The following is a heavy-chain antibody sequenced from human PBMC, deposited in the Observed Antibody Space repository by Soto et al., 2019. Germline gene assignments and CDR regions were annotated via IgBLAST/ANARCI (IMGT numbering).Heavy chain of an antibody. CDR3: ARPWPDFWSGYYTRGGFDY. D-gene: IGHD3-3*01. CDR2: ISGSGGST. V-gene: IGHV3-23*01. Sequence: GSLRLSCAASGFTFSSYAMSWVRQAPGKGLEWVSAISGSGGSTYYADSVKGRFTISRDNSKNTLYLQMNSLRAEDTAVYYCARPWPDFWSGYYTRGGFDYWGQGTLVTVSS. J-gene: IGHJ4*02. CDR1: GFTFSSYA.